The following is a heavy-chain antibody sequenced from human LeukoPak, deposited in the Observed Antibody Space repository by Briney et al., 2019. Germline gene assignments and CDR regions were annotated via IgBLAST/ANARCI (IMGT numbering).Heavy chain of an antibody. Sequence: ASVKVSCKASRNIFTGYFIHWVRQAPGQGLEWMGWINPNSGGTNYAQKFQGRVTMTRDTSISTAYMELSRLRSDDTAVYYCASHHCSSTSCYTPHFDYWGQGTLVTVSS. J-gene: IGHJ4*02. D-gene: IGHD2-2*02. CDR1: RNIFTGYF. V-gene: IGHV1-2*02. CDR3: ASHHCSSTSCYTPHFDY. CDR2: INPNSGGT.